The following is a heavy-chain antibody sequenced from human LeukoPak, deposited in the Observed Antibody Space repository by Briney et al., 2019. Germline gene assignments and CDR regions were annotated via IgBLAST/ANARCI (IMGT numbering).Heavy chain of an antibody. J-gene: IGHJ4*02. D-gene: IGHD4-23*01. CDR2: ISYDGSNK. Sequence: GRSLRLSCAASGFTFSSYGMRWVRQAPGKGLEWVAVISYDGSNKYYADSVKGRFTISRDNSKNTLYLQMNSLRAEDTAVYYCAREEGDYGGNIDYWGQGTLVTVSS. CDR1: GFTFSSYG. CDR3: AREEGDYGGNIDY. V-gene: IGHV3-30*03.